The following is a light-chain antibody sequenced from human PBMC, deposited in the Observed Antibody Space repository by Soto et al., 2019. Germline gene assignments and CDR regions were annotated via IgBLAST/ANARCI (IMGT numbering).Light chain of an antibody. V-gene: IGLV2-14*03. CDR1: SSDVGGYDY. CDR2: DVS. J-gene: IGLJ1*01. CDR3: SSKRGSTGV. Sequence: QSALTQPASVSGSPGQSIAISCTGTSSDVGGYDYVSWYQQHPDKAPKLMIYDVSKRPSGVSNRFSGSKSGNTASLTISGLQAEDEADYYCSSKRGSTGVFGTGTKVTVL.